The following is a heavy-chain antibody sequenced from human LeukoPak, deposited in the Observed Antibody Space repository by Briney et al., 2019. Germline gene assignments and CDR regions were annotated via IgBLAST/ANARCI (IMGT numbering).Heavy chain of an antibody. Sequence: PSETLSLTCTVSGGSISSYYWSWIRQPPGKGLEWIGYIYYSGSTNYNPSLKSRVTISVDTSKNQFSLKLSSVTAADTAVYYCARDPGLGFGYWGQGTLVTVSS. V-gene: IGHV4-59*01. J-gene: IGHJ4*02. D-gene: IGHD7-27*01. CDR2: IYYSGST. CDR1: GGSISSYY. CDR3: ARDPGLGFGY.